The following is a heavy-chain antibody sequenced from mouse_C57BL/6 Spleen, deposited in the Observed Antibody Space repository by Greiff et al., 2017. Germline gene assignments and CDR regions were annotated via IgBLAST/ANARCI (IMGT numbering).Heavy chain of an antibody. V-gene: IGHV1-69*01. CDR3: ARSGGSSDY. J-gene: IGHJ2*01. CDR1: GYTFTSYW. D-gene: IGHD1-1*01. CDR2: IDPSDSYT. Sequence: QVQLQQSGAELVMPGASVKLSCKASGYTFTSYWMHWVKQRPGQGLEWIGEIDPSDSYTNYNQKFKGKSTLTVDKSSSTAYMQLSSLTSEDSAVYYCARSGGSSDYWGQGTTLTVSS.